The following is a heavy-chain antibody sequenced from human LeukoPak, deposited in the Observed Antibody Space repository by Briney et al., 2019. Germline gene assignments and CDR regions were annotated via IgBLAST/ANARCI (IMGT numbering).Heavy chain of an antibody. D-gene: IGHD5-18*01. CDR1: GFSFSSFD. CDR3: ARGTIQVWAPDY. V-gene: IGHV3-48*03. J-gene: IGHJ4*02. CDR2: ISHTGNSM. Sequence: GGSLRLSCAASGFSFSSFDMNWVRQAPGEGLESVSYISHTGNSMYYADSVKGRFTISRDNAKNSVYLQMNSLRADDTAVYYCARGTIQVWAPDYRGQGTLVTVSS.